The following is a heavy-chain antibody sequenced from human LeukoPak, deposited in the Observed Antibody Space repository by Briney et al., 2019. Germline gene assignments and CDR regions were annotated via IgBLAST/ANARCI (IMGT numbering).Heavy chain of an antibody. V-gene: IGHV4-34*01. D-gene: IGHD3-9*01. CDR3: ARAFNLTISLRFDP. J-gene: IGHJ5*02. Sequence: GSLRLSCAASGFTFSSYSMNWVRQPPGKGLEWIGEINHSGSTNYNPSLKSRVTISVDTSKNQFSLKLSSVTAADTAVYYCARAFNLTISLRFDPWGQGTLVTVSS. CDR2: INHSGST. CDR1: GFTFSSYS.